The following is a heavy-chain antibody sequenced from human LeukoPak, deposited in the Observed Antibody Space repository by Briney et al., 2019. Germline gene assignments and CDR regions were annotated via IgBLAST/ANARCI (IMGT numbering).Heavy chain of an antibody. D-gene: IGHD6-13*01. CDR1: GGSISSYY. CDR2: IYYSGST. J-gene: IGHJ1*01. CDR3: ARVAAGIGFFQH. V-gene: IGHV4-59*12. Sequence: SETLSLTCTVSGGSISSYYWSWIRQPPGKGLEWIGSIYYSGSTYYNPSLKSRVTIPVDTSKNQFSLKLSSVTAADTAVYYCARVAAGIGFFQHWGQGTLVTVSS.